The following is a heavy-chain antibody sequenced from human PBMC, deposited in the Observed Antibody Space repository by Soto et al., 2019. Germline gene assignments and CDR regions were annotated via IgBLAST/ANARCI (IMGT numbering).Heavy chain of an antibody. D-gene: IGHD3-3*01. CDR1: GGSFSGYY. J-gene: IGHJ5*02. Sequence: QVQLQQWGAGMLKPSETLSLTCAVYGGSFSGYYWSWIRQPPGKGLEWIGEINHSGSTNYNPSLKSRVTISVVTSKTQFSLKLSSVTAADTAVYYCARGKSPPYYDFWSGYYTVNWFDPWGQGTLVPVSS. V-gene: IGHV4-34*01. CDR3: ARGKSPPYYDFWSGYYTVNWFDP. CDR2: INHSGST.